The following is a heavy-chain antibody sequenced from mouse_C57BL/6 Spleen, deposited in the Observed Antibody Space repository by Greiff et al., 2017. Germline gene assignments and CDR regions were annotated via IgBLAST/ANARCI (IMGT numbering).Heavy chain of an antibody. CDR1: GFNFKDYY. V-gene: IGHV14-2*01. CDR3: AREYGSSYGWYIDS. Sequence: VQLKESGAELVKPGASVKLSCTASGFNFKDYYMHWVKQRTEQGLEWIGRIDPEDGETKYAPKFQGKATITADTSSNTAYLQLSSLTSEDTAVYYCAREYGSSYGWYIDSWGKGTTVTVSS. CDR2: IDPEDGET. J-gene: IGHJ1*03. D-gene: IGHD1-1*01.